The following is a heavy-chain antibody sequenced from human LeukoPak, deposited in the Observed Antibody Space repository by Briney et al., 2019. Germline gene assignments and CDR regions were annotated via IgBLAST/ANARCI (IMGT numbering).Heavy chain of an antibody. V-gene: IGHV4-34*01. Sequence: SETLSLTCAVYGGSFSGYYWSWIRQPPGKGLEWIGEINHSGSTNYNPSLKSRVTISVDTSKNQFSLKLSSVTAADTAVYYCARAAHCSGGSCSTYYFDYWGQGTLVTVSS. CDR2: INHSGST. D-gene: IGHD2-15*01. CDR3: ARAAHCSGGSCSTYYFDY. J-gene: IGHJ4*02. CDR1: GGSFSGYY.